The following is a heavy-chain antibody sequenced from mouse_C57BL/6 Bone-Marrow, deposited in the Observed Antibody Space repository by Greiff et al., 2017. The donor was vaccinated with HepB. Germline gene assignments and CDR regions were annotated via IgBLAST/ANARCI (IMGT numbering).Heavy chain of an antibody. J-gene: IGHJ2*01. Sequence: QVQLKQSGAELARPGASVKLSCKASGYTFTSYGISWVKQRTGQGLEWIGEIYPRSGNTYYNEKFKGKATLTADKSSSTAYMGLRSLTSEDSAVYFCARSITTVVADYWGQGTTLTVSS. CDR1: GYTFTSYG. CDR3: ARSITTVVADY. V-gene: IGHV1-81*01. CDR2: IYPRSGNT. D-gene: IGHD1-1*01.